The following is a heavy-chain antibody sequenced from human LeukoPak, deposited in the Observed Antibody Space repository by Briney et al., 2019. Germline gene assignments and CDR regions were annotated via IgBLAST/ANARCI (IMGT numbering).Heavy chain of an antibody. CDR2: IKSKTDGGTT. D-gene: IGHD2-2*01. J-gene: IGHJ4*02. V-gene: IGHV3-15*01. Sequence: GGSLRLSCAASGFTFSNAWMSWVRQAPGKGLEWVGRIKSKTDGGTTDYAAPVKGRFTVSRDDSKNTLYLQMNSLKTEDTAVYYCTTELYCSSTSCYHFDYWGQGTLVTVSS. CDR1: GFTFSNAW. CDR3: TTELYCSSTSCYHFDY.